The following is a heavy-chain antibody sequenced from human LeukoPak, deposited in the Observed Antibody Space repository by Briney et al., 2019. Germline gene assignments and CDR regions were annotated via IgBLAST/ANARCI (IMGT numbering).Heavy chain of an antibody. CDR2: ISGSGGST. CDR3: AKGNWRYFDY. J-gene: IGHJ4*02. CDR1: GFTFSSYA. Sequence: GGSLRLSCAASGFTFSSYAMSWVRQAPGKGLEWVSVISGSGGSTYYADSVKGRLTISRDNSKNTLYLQMNSLGADDTAVYYCAKGNWRYFDYWGQGTLVTVSS. V-gene: IGHV3-23*01. D-gene: IGHD1-1*01.